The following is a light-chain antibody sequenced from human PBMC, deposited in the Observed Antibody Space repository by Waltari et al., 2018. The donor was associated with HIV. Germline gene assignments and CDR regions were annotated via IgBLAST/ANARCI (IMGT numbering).Light chain of an antibody. CDR1: SSDVGGYTF. CDR2: DVT. CDR3: CSYSGSGTLYV. V-gene: IGLV2-11*01. J-gene: IGLJ1*01. Sequence: QSALTQPRSVSGSPGQSVTISCTGTSSDVGGYTFVSWYQHHPGKAPKLVISDVTKRPSGFPDRFSGSKSGNTASLTISGLQAEDEADYYCCSYSGSGTLYVFGTGTEVTVL.